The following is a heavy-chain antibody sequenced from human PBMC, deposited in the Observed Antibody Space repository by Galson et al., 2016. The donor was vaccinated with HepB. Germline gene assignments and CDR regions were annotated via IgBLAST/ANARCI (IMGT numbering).Heavy chain of an antibody. CDR3: AKDVPPERFTIFGVVGYYFDY. V-gene: IGHV3-9*01. CDR2: ITWNGGSI. D-gene: IGHD3-3*01. CDR1: GFNFEEYA. Sequence: SLRLSCATSGFNFEEYAMHWVRQAPGKGLEWVSGITWNGGSIAYADSVRGRFVISRDNAKNSLYLHMNSVRPEDTALYYCAKDVPPERFTIFGVVGYYFDYWGQGTLVTVPS. J-gene: IGHJ4*02.